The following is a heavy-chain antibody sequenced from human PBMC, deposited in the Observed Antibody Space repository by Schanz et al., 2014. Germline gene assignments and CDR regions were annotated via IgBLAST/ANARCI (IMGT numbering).Heavy chain of an antibody. CDR2: IKQDGSDK. Sequence: EVQLVESGGGLVQPGGSLRLSCAASGFTVSSKYMNWVRQAPGKGLEWVANIKQDGSDKHYVDSVKGRFTISRDNAKNSVYLQMNTLRAEDTAVYYCARDRQQLVGRIGYYYGMDVWGQGTTVTVSS. CDR1: GFTVSSKY. D-gene: IGHD6-13*01. J-gene: IGHJ6*02. CDR3: ARDRQQLVGRIGYYYGMDV. V-gene: IGHV3-7*01.